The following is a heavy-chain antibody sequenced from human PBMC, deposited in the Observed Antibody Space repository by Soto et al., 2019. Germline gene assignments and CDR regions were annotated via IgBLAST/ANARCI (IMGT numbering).Heavy chain of an antibody. CDR2: ISPSGNT. Sequence: PWETLCLTCAASGGSISSYSWSWVRQSAGKGLEWVGRISPSGNTNSNPSHSRLVTMSDNTSKNQYSLKLTSMDAADTAVYYCARVNHGDYLDYWGQGTQVTVSS. V-gene: IGHV4-4*07. J-gene: IGHJ4*02. CDR3: ARVNHGDYLDY. D-gene: IGHD4-17*01. CDR1: GGSISSYS.